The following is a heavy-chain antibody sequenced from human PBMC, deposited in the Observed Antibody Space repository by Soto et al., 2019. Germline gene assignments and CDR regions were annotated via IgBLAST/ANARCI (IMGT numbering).Heavy chain of an antibody. J-gene: IGHJ4*02. CDR1: GFTFSSYG. CDR3: AKEVYSGSYHTEEDFDY. Sequence: GGSLRLSCAASGFTFSSYGMHWVRQAPGKGLEWVAVISYDGSNKYYADSVKGRFTISRDNSKNTLYLQMNSLRAEDTAVYYCAKEVYSGSYHTEEDFDYWGQGTLVTVSS. D-gene: IGHD1-26*01. CDR2: ISYDGSNK. V-gene: IGHV3-30*18.